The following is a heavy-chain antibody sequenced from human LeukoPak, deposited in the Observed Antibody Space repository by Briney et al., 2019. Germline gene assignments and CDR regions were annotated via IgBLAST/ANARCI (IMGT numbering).Heavy chain of an antibody. CDR3: ARAYSSSWYKLYYFDY. CDR2: IYHSGST. CDR1: GGSISSSNW. D-gene: IGHD6-13*01. V-gene: IGHV4-4*02. J-gene: IGHJ4*02. Sequence: SETLSLTCAVSGGSISSSNWWSWVRQPPGKGLERIGEIYHSGSTNYNPSLKSRVTISVDKSKNQFSLKLSSVTAADTAVYYCARAYSSSWYKLYYFDYWGQGTLVTVSS.